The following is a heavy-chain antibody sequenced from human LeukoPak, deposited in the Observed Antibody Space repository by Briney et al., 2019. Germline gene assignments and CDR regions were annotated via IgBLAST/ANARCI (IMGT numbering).Heavy chain of an antibody. CDR1: GYTFTGYY. V-gene: IGHV1-2*06. CDR3: ARDRVVVVPAVTKSGRFDP. D-gene: IGHD2-2*01. J-gene: IGHJ5*02. Sequence: GASVKVSCKASGYTFTGYYMHWVRQAPGQGLEWMGRINPNSGGTNYAQKFQGRVTMTRDTSISTAYMELSRLRSDDRAVCYCARDRVVVVPAVTKSGRFDPWGQGTLVTVSS. CDR2: INPNSGGT.